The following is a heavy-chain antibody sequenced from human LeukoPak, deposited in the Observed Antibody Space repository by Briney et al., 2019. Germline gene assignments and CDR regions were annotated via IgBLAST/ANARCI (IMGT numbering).Heavy chain of an antibody. J-gene: IGHJ3*02. CDR2: IYYSGST. D-gene: IGHD4-17*01. CDR1: GGSISSYY. V-gene: IGHV4-59*01. CDR3: ARDYGDAFDI. Sequence: SETLSLTCTVSGGSISSYYWSWIRQPPGKGLEWIGYIYYSGSTNYNPSLKSRVTISVDTSKNQFSLKLSSVTAADTAVYYCARDYGDAFDIWGQGTMVTVSS.